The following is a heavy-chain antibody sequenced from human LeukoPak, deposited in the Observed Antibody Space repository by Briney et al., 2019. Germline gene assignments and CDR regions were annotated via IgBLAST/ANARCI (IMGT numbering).Heavy chain of an antibody. CDR3: AKAIEMATIFDAFDI. CDR2: ISGSGGST. D-gene: IGHD5-12*01. J-gene: IGHJ3*02. V-gene: IGHV3-23*01. Sequence: GGSLRLSCAASGFTFSSYAMSWVRQAPGKGLEWVSAISGSGGSTYYADSVKGRFTISRDNSKNTLYPQMNSLRAEDTAVYYCAKAIEMATIFDAFDIWGQGTMVTVSS. CDR1: GFTFSSYA.